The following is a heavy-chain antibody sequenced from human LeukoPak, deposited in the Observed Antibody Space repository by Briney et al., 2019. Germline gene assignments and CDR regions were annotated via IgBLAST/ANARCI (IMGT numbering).Heavy chain of an antibody. CDR2: ITGNGATT. CDR3: AKGRGWLQFFDY. D-gene: IGHD5-24*01. V-gene: IGHV3-23*01. CDR1: GFSFSNYG. J-gene: IGHJ4*02. Sequence: PGGSLRLSCAASGFSFSNYGMNWVRQAPGKGLEWVSGITGNGATTFYADSVKGRFTISRDNSKNTLYLQMNSLRAEDTAVYYCAKGRGWLQFFDYWGQGTLVTVSS.